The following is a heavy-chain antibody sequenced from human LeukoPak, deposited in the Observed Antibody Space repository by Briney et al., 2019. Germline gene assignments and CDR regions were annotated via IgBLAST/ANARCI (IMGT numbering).Heavy chain of an antibody. Sequence: SETLSLTCTVSGGSISSYYWSWIRQPAGKGLEWIGRIDTSGNTNYKPSLKSRVTMSVDTSKNQFSLKLSSVTAADTAVYYCARINYGSGSYYGYYYYYMDVWGKGTTVTISS. V-gene: IGHV4-4*07. J-gene: IGHJ6*03. CDR1: GGSISSYY. CDR2: IDTSGNT. CDR3: ARINYGSGSYYGYYYYYMDV. D-gene: IGHD3-10*01.